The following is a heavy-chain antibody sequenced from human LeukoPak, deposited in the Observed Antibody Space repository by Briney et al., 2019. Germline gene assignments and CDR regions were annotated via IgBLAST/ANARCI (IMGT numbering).Heavy chain of an antibody. V-gene: IGHV3-7*01. D-gene: IGHD1-1*01. J-gene: IGHJ4*02. Sequence: PGGSLRLSCAASGFTFSSYWMSWVRQAPGKGLEWVANIKQDGSEKYYVDSVKGRFTISRDNAKNSLYLQMNSLRAEDTAVYYCAREGYIYLVYYFDYWGQGTLVTVSS. CDR2: IKQDGSEK. CDR3: AREGYIYLVYYFDY. CDR1: GFTFSSYW.